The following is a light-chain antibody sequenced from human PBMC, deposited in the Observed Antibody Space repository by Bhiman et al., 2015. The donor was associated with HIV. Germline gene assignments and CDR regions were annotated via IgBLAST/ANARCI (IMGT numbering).Light chain of an antibody. Sequence: SYVLTQPPSVSVAPGKTATITCGGNNIGSKNVHWYQQKPGRAPVLVIYFDTDRPSGIPERFSGSNSGNAATLTISRVEAGDEADYFCQVWDSSSDHPGVVFGGGTKLTVL. CDR1: NIGSKN. CDR3: QVWDSSSDHPGVV. V-gene: IGLV3-21*04. J-gene: IGLJ2*01. CDR2: FDT.